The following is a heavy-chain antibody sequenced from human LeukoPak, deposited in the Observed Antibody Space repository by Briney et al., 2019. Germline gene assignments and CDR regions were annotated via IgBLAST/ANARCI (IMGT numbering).Heavy chain of an antibody. V-gene: IGHV1-18*01. D-gene: IGHD4-17*01. CDR1: GYSFTSNG. CDR2: IRTYNGNT. CDR3: ARDRGTVTDVGVY. Sequence: ASVKVSCKASGYSFTSNGINWVRQAPGQGLEWMGWIRTYNGNTNYAQKLQGRVTMTTDTSTRTAYMELRSLRSDDTAVYYCARDRGTVTDVGVYWGQGTLVTVSS. J-gene: IGHJ4*02.